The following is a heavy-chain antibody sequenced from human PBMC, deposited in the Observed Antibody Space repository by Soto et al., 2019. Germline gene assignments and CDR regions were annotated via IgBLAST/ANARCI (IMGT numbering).Heavy chain of an antibody. CDR3: ARRFGWYAIDY. J-gene: IGHJ4*02. Sequence: QVLLQESGPGLVQPSGTLSLSCAVSGGSISNSHYWGWVRQPPGKGLEWVGDISHRGSVNYNPSLKGRVTISIDKSNNQFSLKLSSVTAADTAVYYCARRFGWYAIDYWGQGTLVIVSS. D-gene: IGHD6-19*01. V-gene: IGHV4-4*02. CDR2: ISHRGSV. CDR1: GGSISNSHY.